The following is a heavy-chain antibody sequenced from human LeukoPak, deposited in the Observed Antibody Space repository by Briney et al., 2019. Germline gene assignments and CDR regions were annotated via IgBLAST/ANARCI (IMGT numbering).Heavy chain of an antibody. V-gene: IGHV3-30-3*02. CDR3: AKDIWRGSYFDY. J-gene: IGHJ4*02. D-gene: IGHD1-26*01. Sequence: GGSLRLSCTASGFTFGDDAMNWVRQAPGKGLEWVAVIAYDESNKYYADSVKGRFTISRDNSKSTLYLQMNSLRAGDTAVYYCAKDIWRGSYFDYWGQGTLVTAPS. CDR2: IAYDESNK. CDR1: GFTFGDDA.